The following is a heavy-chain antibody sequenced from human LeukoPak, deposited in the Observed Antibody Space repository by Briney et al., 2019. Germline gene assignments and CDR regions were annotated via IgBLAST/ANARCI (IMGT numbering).Heavy chain of an antibody. D-gene: IGHD2-15*01. V-gene: IGHV3-23*01. CDR3: GKTTVGYSSGRYPGWPVDY. Sequence: GGSLRLSCAASGFTLNNYAMYWVRQAPGKGLEWVPGIFGSGGSAHYADSVKGRFTISRDNSKDTVYLQLDSLRVEDTAVYYCGKTTVGYSSGRYPGWPVDYWGQGTLVTVSS. J-gene: IGHJ4*02. CDR2: IFGSGGSA. CDR1: GFTLNNYA.